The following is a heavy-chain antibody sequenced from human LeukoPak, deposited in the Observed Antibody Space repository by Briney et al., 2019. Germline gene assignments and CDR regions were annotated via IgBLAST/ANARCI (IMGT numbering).Heavy chain of an antibody. CDR3: ARRAGGYSHPYDY. D-gene: IGHD4-23*01. J-gene: IGHJ4*02. Sequence: GGSLRLSCAASGFTFSSYGMHWVRQAPGKGLEWVAFIRYDGSNKYYADSVKGRFAISRDNSKNTLYLQMNSLRAEDTAVYYCARRAGGYSHPYDYWGQGILVTVSS. CDR1: GFTFSSYG. CDR2: IRYDGSNK. V-gene: IGHV3-30*02.